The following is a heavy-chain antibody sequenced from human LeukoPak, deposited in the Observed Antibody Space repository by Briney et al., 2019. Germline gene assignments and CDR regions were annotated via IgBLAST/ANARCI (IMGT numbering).Heavy chain of an antibody. D-gene: IGHD6-19*01. CDR3: TRQSSGWYYYYMDV. J-gene: IGHJ6*03. Sequence: GGSLRLSWAASGFTFSSYGMHWVRQAPGKGLEWVAVISYDGSNKYYADSVKGRFTISRDNSKNTLYLQMNSLKTEDTAVYYCTRQSSGWYYYYMDVWGKGTTVTVSS. V-gene: IGHV3-30*03. CDR1: GFTFSSYG. CDR2: ISYDGSNK.